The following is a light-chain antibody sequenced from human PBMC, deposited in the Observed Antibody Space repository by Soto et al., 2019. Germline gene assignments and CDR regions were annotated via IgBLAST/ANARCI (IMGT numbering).Light chain of an antibody. J-gene: IGKJ2*01. CDR3: MQALQTPPYT. CDR2: LGS. Sequence: DFVMTQSPLSLPVTPGEPASISCRSSQSLLHSNGYNYLDWYLQKPGQSPQLLIYLGSNRASGVLDRFSGSGSGTDFPLKISRVEAEDVGVYYCMQALQTPPYTFGQGTKLEIK. V-gene: IGKV2-28*01. CDR1: QSLLHSNGYNY.